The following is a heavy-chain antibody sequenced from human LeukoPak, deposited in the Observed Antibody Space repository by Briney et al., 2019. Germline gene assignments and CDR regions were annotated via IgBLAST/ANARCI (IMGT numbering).Heavy chain of an antibody. J-gene: IGHJ5*02. D-gene: IGHD3-3*01. CDR2: IYTSGST. CDR3: ARDLGALRT. Sequence: SETLSLTCTVSGGSISSYYWSXXRQPAGKGLEWIXXIYTSGSTNYNPSXXSRVTMSXXXSKNQFSLKLSSVTAADTAVYYCARDLGALRTWGQGTLVTVSS. V-gene: IGHV4-4*07. CDR1: GGSISSYY.